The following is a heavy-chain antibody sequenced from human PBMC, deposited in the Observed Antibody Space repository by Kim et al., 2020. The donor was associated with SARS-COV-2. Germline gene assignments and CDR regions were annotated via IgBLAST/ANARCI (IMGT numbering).Heavy chain of an antibody. J-gene: IGHJ6*03. CDR2: GST. Sequence: GSTNYNPSRKSRVTISVDTSKNQFSLKLSSVTAADTAVYYCARSSYMDVWGKGTTVTVSS. V-gene: IGHV4-59*01. CDR3: ARSSYMDV.